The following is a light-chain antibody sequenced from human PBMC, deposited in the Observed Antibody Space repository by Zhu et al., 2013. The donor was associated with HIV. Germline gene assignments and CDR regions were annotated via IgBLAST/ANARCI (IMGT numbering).Light chain of an antibody. J-gene: IGKJ4*01. CDR2: WAS. Sequence: DIVMTQSPDSLAVSLGERATINCKSSQSVLYSSNNKNYLAWYQQKPGQPPKLLIYWASTRESGVPDRFSGSGSGTDFTLTINNLQPEDFAVYYCQQYDSSPLTFGGGTKVEI. CDR1: QSVLYSSNNKNY. CDR3: QQYDSSPLT. V-gene: IGKV4-1*01.